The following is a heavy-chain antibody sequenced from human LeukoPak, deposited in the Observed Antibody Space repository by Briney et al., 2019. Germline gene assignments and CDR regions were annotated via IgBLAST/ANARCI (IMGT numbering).Heavy chain of an antibody. D-gene: IGHD1-26*01. CDR2: INPSGGTT. CDR3: ARDRQVVGATKYFDY. Sequence: ASVKVSCTASGYTFTSYYIHWVRQAPGQGLEWMGIINPSGGTTTCAQKFQGRVTMTRDTSTSTVYMELSSLRSEDTAVYYCARDRQVVGATKYFDYWGQGTLVTVSS. CDR1: GYTFTSYY. V-gene: IGHV1-46*01. J-gene: IGHJ4*02.